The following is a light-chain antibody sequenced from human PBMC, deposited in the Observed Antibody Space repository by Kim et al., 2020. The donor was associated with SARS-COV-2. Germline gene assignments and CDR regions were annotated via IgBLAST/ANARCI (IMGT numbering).Light chain of an antibody. CDR1: QSISTW. J-gene: IGKJ4*01. Sequence: AYVGDRVTSTCRASQSISTWLAWYQQKPGKAPKVLIYKASSLQSGVPSRFSGSGSGTEFTLTISSLQPDDFATYYCQQYNSFALTFGGGTKVDIK. CDR2: KAS. V-gene: IGKV1-5*03. CDR3: QQYNSFALT.